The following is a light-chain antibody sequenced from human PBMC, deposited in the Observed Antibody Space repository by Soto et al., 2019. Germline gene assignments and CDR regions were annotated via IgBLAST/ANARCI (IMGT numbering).Light chain of an antibody. Sequence: EIVMTQSPATLSVSPGERATLSCRASQSVSSNLAWYQQKPGQAPRLLIYGASTRATGIPARFSGSGSGTEFTITISSLQSEDFAVYYCQQYNNWPHDTFGQGTKLEIK. V-gene: IGKV3-15*01. CDR3: QQYNNWPHDT. CDR1: QSVSSN. J-gene: IGKJ2*01. CDR2: GAS.